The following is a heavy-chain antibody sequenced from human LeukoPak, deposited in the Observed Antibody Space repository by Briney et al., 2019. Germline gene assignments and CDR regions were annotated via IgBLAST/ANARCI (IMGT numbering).Heavy chain of an antibody. CDR1: RFTFSNYN. D-gene: IGHD6-25*01. J-gene: IGHJ4*02. Sequence: PGGSLRLSCAASRFTFSNYNMNWVRQAPGKGLEWVSSISSSSSYIYYADSVKGRFTISRDNAKNSLYLQMNSLRAEDTAVYYCARDLLLTAVSDHLPDYWGQGTLVTVSS. V-gene: IGHV3-21*01. CDR3: ARDLLLTAVSDHLPDY. CDR2: ISSSSSYI.